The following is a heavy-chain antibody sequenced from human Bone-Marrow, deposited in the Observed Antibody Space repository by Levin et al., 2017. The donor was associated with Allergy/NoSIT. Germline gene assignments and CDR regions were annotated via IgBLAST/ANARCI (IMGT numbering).Heavy chain of an antibody. CDR2: IYYNGST. J-gene: IGHJ6*02. D-gene: IGHD1-14*01. CDR1: GGSISGYY. CDR3: ARNQPIYYCDGMDV. V-gene: IGHV4-59*01. Sequence: SETLSLTCTVSGGSISGYYWSWIRQPPGKGLEWIAYIYYNGSTNYNPSLKSRVTMSVDTSKNQLSLKLSSVTAADTALYYCARNQPIYYCDGMDVWGQGTTVTVSS.